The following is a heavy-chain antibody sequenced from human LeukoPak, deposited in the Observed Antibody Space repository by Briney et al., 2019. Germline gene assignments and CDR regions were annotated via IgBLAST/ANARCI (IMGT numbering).Heavy chain of an antibody. D-gene: IGHD4-23*01. V-gene: IGHV3-7*01. CDR2: IKQDGSEK. Sequence: GGSLRLSCSASGFNFSSYWLRWVRPAPAKGLEWVANIKQDGSEKYYVHSVKGRFTISRDNAKNSLYLQMNSLRAEDTAVYYWRWYAYYYGMDVWGQGTTVTVSS. J-gene: IGHJ6*02. CDR3: RWYAYYYGMDV. CDR1: GFNFSSYW.